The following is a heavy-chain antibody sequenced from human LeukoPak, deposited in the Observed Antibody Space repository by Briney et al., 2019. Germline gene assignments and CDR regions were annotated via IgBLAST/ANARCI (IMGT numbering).Heavy chain of an antibody. V-gene: IGHV3-23*01. CDR2: ISGSGGST. Sequence: GGSLRLSCAASGFTFSSYGMSWVRQAPGKGLEWVSAISGSGGSTYYADSVKGRFTISRDNSKNTLYLQTNSLRAEDTAVYYCAKDSKVGYFDYWGQGTLVTVSS. CDR1: GFTFSSYG. D-gene: IGHD1-26*01. CDR3: AKDSKVGYFDY. J-gene: IGHJ4*02.